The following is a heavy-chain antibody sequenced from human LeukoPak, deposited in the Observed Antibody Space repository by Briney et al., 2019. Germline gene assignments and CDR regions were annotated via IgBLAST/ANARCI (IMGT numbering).Heavy chain of an antibody. Sequence: ASVTVSCTVSGYTLTELSMHWVRQAPGKGLEWMGGFDPEDGETIYAQKFQGRVTMTEDTSTDTAYMELSSLRSEDTAVYYCATSNPSLLGGAGGQSQREYFQHWGQGTLVTVSS. CDR2: FDPEDGET. CDR3: ATSNPSLLGGAGGQSQREYFQH. V-gene: IGHV1-24*01. D-gene: IGHD1-26*01. CDR1: GYTLTELS. J-gene: IGHJ1*01.